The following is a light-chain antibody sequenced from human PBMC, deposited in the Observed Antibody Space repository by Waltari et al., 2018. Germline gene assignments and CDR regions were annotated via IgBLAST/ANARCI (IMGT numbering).Light chain of an antibody. Sequence: DIRMTQSPSSLSAAVGDRVTITCRASQDISHKFAWYQQKPGKVPRLLIYFASTLQSGVPSRFSGSGSGAEFTLTISSLQPEDVATYYCQYGETFGQGTQVE. CDR3: QYGET. CDR2: FAS. V-gene: IGKV1-27*01. J-gene: IGKJ1*01. CDR1: QDISHK.